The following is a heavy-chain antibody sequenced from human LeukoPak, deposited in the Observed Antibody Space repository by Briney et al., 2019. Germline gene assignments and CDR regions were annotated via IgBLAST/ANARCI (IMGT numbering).Heavy chain of an antibody. CDR3: ARAPRSRSSWDYYYYMDV. V-gene: IGHV4-59*01. Sequence: PSETLSLTCTVSGGSISTYYWSWIRQPPGKGLEWIGHIYNSGSTNYSPSLKSRVTISVDTSKNQFSLKLSSVTAADTAVYYCARAPRSRSSWDYYYYMDVWGKGTTVTVSS. CDR1: GGSISTYY. D-gene: IGHD6-13*01. CDR2: IYNSGST. J-gene: IGHJ6*03.